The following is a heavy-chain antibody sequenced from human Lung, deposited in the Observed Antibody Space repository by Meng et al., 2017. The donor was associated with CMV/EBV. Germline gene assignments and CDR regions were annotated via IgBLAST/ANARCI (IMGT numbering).Heavy chain of an antibody. CDR2: IKYDGSEK. Sequence: GGSLRLXFIASGFTFSNSYMSWIRQPPGKGLEWVANIKYDGSEKAYVGSVKGRFTISRDNTKNSLYLQMNSLTAEDTAVYYCARDPHFGALDYWGQGTLVTVSS. J-gene: IGHJ4*02. CDR3: ARDPHFGALDY. D-gene: IGHD3-10*01. CDR1: GFTFSNSY. V-gene: IGHV3-7*01.